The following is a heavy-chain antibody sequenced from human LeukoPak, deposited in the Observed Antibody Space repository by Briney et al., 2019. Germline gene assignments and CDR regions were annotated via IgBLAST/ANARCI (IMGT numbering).Heavy chain of an antibody. J-gene: IGHJ5*02. V-gene: IGHV4-59*01. CDR1: GDSISGYY. CDR2: IYYSGNT. Sequence: TSETLSLTCTVSGDSISGYYWSWIRQPPGKGLEWIGYIYYSGNTNYNPSLRSRVTISVDTSKNQFSLRLSSVTAADTAVYYCARNGRYCSGGTCRHYNWFDPWGQGTLVTVSS. CDR3: ARNGRYCSGGTCRHYNWFDP. D-gene: IGHD2-15*01.